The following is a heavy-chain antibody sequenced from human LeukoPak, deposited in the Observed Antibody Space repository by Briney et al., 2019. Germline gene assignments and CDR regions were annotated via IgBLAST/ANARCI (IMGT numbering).Heavy chain of an antibody. J-gene: IGHJ2*01. Sequence: GESLKISCKGSGYSFPNYWIGWVRQMPGKGLEWMGIIYPGDSDTRYSPSFQGQVTISADKSIGTAYLQWSSLKAPDTAMYYCARHTGRYFDIWGRGTLVTVSS. CDR2: IYPGDSDT. CDR1: GYSFPNYW. CDR3: ARHTGRYFDI. V-gene: IGHV5-51*01. D-gene: IGHD1-14*01.